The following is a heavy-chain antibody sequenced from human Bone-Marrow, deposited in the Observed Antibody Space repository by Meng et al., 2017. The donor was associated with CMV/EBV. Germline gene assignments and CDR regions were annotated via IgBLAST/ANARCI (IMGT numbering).Heavy chain of an antibody. CDR1: GFTVSSNY. D-gene: IGHD6-6*01. Sequence: GGSLRLPCAASGFTVSSNYMSWVRQAPGKGLEWVSVIYSGGSTYYADSVKGRFTISRDNSKNTLYLQMNSLRAEDPAVYYCARTESSSPHLDNWGQGTPVTVSS. CDR2: IYSGGST. CDR3: ARTESSSPHLDN. J-gene: IGHJ4*02. V-gene: IGHV3-66*02.